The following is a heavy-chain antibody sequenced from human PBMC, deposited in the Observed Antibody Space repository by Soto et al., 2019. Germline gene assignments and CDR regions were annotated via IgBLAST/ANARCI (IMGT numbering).Heavy chain of an antibody. V-gene: IGHV1-8*01. CDR3: ARFNHNNYYMDV. Sequence: ASVKVSCKASGYTFTSYDINWVRQATGQGLEWMGWMNPNSVNTGYAQKFQGRVTMTRNTSISTAYMELSSLRFEDTAVYYCARFNHNNYYMDVWGKGTTVTVSS. CDR1: GYTFTSYD. D-gene: IGHD1-1*01. J-gene: IGHJ6*03. CDR2: MNPNSVNT.